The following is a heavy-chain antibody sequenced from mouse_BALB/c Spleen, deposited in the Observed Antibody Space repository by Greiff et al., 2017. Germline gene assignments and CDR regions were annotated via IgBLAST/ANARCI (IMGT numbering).Heavy chain of an antibody. Sequence: QVQLQQSGAELAKPGASVKMSCKASGYTFTSYWMHWVKQRPGQGLEWIGYINPSTGYTEYNQKFKDKATLTADKSSSTAYMQLSSLTSEDSAVYYCARSNRYYYFDDWGQGTTLTVSS. V-gene: IGHV1-7*01. D-gene: IGHD2-14*01. CDR3: ARSNRYYYFDD. J-gene: IGHJ2*01. CDR1: GYTFTSYW. CDR2: INPSTGYT.